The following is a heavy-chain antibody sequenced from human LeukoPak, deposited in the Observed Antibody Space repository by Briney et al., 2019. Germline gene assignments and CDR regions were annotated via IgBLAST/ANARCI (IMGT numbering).Heavy chain of an antibody. CDR1: GGTFGSYA. Sequence: GASVNVSCKASGGTFGSYAISWVQQAPGQGLEWMGGIIPIFGTANYAQKFQGRVTITADESTSTAYMELSSLRSEDTAVYYCARDSVGCGDYACNWFDPWGQGTLVTVSS. CDR2: IIPIFGTA. CDR3: ARDSVGCGDYACNWFDP. V-gene: IGHV1-69*13. J-gene: IGHJ5*02. D-gene: IGHD4-17*01.